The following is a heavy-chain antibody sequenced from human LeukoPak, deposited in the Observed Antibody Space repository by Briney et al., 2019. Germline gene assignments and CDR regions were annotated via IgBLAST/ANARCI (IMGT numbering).Heavy chain of an antibody. J-gene: IGHJ2*01. CDR3: ARDRADSSGWFNYWYFAL. CDR2: SRSGGST. CDR1: GFTVSSSY. Sequence: GGSLRLSCAASGFTVSSSYMTWVRQAPGKGLEWVSVSRSGGSTVYADSVKGRFTISRDNSKNTLYLQMNSLRTEDTAVYYCARDRADSSGWFNYWYFALWGRGTLVTVSS. V-gene: IGHV3-53*01. D-gene: IGHD6-19*01.